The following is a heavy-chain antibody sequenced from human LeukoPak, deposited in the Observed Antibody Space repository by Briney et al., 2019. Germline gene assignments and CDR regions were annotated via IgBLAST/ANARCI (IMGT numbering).Heavy chain of an antibody. CDR3: AASAYDYSGDY. D-gene: IGHD5-12*01. J-gene: IGHJ4*02. Sequence: PGGSLRLSCSASGFTFSSYAMHWVRQAPGKGLEYVSAISSNGGRTYYADSVKGRFTISRDNSKNTLYLQISSLRAEDTAVYYCAASAYDYSGDYWGQGTLVTVSS. CDR2: ISSNGGRT. CDR1: GFTFSSYA. V-gene: IGHV3-64D*09.